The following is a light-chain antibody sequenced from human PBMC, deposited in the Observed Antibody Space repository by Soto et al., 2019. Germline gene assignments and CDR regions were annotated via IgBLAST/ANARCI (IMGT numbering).Light chain of an antibody. CDR2: EVN. CDR3: SSYTSRSTLV. V-gene: IGLV2-14*01. J-gene: IGLJ1*01. CDR1: SSDIGAYDY. Sequence: QSALTQPASLSGSPGQSITISCTGTSSDIGAYDYVSWFQQHPGKAPKLMTSEVNNRPSGVSNRFSGSKSGNTASLTISGLQAEDEADYYCSSYTSRSTLVFGTGTKVTVL.